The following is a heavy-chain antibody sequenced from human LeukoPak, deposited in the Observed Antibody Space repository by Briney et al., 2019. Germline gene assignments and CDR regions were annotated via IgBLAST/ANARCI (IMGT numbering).Heavy chain of an antibody. Sequence: ASVEVSCKAFGYTFTSNYMHWVRQAPGQGPEWMGVISPSGGSTTYAQKFQGRVTLTRDMSTSTDYLELSSLRSEDTAVYYCARGLDSSSDNCFDPWGQGTLVAVSS. D-gene: IGHD6-6*01. CDR3: ARGLDSSSDNCFDP. CDR2: ISPSGGST. V-gene: IGHV1-46*01. CDR1: GYTFTSNY. J-gene: IGHJ5*02.